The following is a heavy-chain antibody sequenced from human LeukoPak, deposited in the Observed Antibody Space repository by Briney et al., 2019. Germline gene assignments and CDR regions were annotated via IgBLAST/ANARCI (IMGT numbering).Heavy chain of an antibody. CDR1: GFTFTSSA. CDR2: IVVGSGNT. J-gene: IGHJ4*02. Sequence: GASVKVCCKASGFTFTSSAVQWVRQARGQGLEWIGWIVVGSGNTNYAQKFQERVTINRDMSTSTAYMELSSLRSEDTAVYYCATDDVTTGTKTALGYWGQGTLVTVSS. D-gene: IGHD1-1*01. CDR3: ATDDVTTGTKTALGY. V-gene: IGHV1-58*01.